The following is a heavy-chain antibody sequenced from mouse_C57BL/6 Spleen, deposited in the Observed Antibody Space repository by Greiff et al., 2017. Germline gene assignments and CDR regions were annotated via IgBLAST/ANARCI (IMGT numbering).Heavy chain of an antibody. D-gene: IGHD2-3*01. J-gene: IGHJ1*03. CDR3: ARGKDGYYEYFDV. V-gene: IGHV1-7*01. CDR2: INPSSGYT. CDR1: GYTFTSYW. Sequence: VQLKESGAELAKPGASVKLSCKASGYTFTSYWMHWVKQRPGQGLEWIGHINPSSGYTKYNQKFKDKATLTADKSSHTAYMQLSSLTYEVSAVYYCARGKDGYYEYFDVWGTGTTVTVSS.